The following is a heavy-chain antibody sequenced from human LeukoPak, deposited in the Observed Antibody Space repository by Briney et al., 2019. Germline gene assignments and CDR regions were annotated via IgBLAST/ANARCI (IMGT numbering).Heavy chain of an antibody. Sequence: GGSLRLSCAASGFTFSSYEMNWVRQAPGKGLEWVAVISYDGSKKYYADSVKGQFTISRDNSKNTLFLEMNSLRVEDTAVYYCAKELGTVTDSWGQGTLVTVSS. V-gene: IGHV3-30*18. CDR3: AKELGTVTDS. D-gene: IGHD4-17*01. J-gene: IGHJ5*01. CDR2: ISYDGSKK. CDR1: GFTFSSYE.